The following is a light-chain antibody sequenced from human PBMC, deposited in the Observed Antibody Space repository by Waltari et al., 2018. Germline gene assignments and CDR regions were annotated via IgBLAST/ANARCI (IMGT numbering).Light chain of an antibody. CDR3: MQSTHWPHT. V-gene: IGKV2-30*02. J-gene: IGKJ2*01. Sequence: DVVMTQSPLSLPVTLGHSASISCWSSQSLVQTDGTTRLHWFQQRPGQSPSRLIYKVSNRQSGVPDRFSGSGSGTDFILKINRVEAEDVGVYYCMQSTHWPHTFGQGTKLEIK. CDR1: QSLVQTDGTTR. CDR2: KVS.